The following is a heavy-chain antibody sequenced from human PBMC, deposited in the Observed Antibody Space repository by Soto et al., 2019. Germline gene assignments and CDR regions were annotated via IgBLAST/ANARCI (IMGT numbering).Heavy chain of an antibody. J-gene: IGHJ6*02. D-gene: IGHD1-1*01. CDR1: GYTFSTYG. V-gene: IGHV1-3*01. CDR3: ARGKGMEENYFYYGLDI. Sequence: ASVKVSCKASGYTFSTYGMHWVRQAPGQSLEWMGWLNGGTGQTRYSQRFQDRVIITRDTSASTGYMELSSLRSEDTAVYYCARGKGMEENYFYYGLDIWGQGTTVTVSS. CDR2: LNGGTGQT.